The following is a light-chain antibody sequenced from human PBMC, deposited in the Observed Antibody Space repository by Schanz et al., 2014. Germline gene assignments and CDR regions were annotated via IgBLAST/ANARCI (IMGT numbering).Light chain of an antibody. Sequence: QSALTQPASVSGSPGQSITISCTGTSSDIGSYNLVSWYQQHPDKAPKLMIYEGSKRPSGVSNRFSGSKSGNTASLTISGLQAEDEADYYCSSYTSSNTVVFGGGTKLTVL. J-gene: IGLJ3*02. CDR1: SSDIGSYNL. V-gene: IGLV2-14*02. CDR2: EGS. CDR3: SSYTSSNTVV.